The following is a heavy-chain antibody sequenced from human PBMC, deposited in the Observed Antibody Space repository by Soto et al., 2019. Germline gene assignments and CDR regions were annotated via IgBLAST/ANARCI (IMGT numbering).Heavy chain of an antibody. D-gene: IGHD2-15*01. Sequence: SETLSLTCAVSGYSISSGYYWGWIRQPPGKGLEWIGSIYHSGSTYYNPSLKSRVTISVDTSNNQFSLKLSSVTAADTAVYYCASLFVAAIYYFDYWGQGTLVTVSS. CDR3: ASLFVAAIYYFDY. CDR1: GYSISSGYY. V-gene: IGHV4-38-2*01. J-gene: IGHJ4*02. CDR2: IYHSGST.